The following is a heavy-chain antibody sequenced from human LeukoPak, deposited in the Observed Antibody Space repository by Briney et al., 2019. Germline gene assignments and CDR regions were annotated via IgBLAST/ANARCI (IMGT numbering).Heavy chain of an antibody. V-gene: IGHV3-21*01. Sequence: GGSLRLSCAASGFTFSSYSMNWVRQAPGKGLEWVSSIGSSSSYIYYADSVKGRFTISRDNAKNSLYLQMNSLRAEDTAVYYCARGTYSSGWTIDYWGQGTLVTVSS. D-gene: IGHD6-19*01. J-gene: IGHJ4*02. CDR1: GFTFSSYS. CDR3: ARGTYSSGWTIDY. CDR2: IGSSSSYI.